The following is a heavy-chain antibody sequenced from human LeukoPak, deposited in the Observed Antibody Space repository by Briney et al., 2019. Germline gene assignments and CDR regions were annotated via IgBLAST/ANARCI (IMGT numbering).Heavy chain of an antibody. Sequence: WWSLRLSCPASGFTFSSYAMHWVRQAPGKGLEWVAVISYDGSNKYYADTLKGRFTISRDNSKDTVYLQMNSVRAEDTAVYYCARDRNSGKYYDYWGQGTLVTVSS. D-gene: IGHD1-26*01. CDR3: ARDRNSGKYYDY. CDR2: ISYDGSNK. V-gene: IGHV3-30*04. J-gene: IGHJ4*02. CDR1: GFTFSSYA.